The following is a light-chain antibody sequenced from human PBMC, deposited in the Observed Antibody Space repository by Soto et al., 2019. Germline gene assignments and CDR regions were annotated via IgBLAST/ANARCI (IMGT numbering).Light chain of an antibody. CDR3: QTWGTGIVV. CDR1: SGHSNYA. V-gene: IGLV4-69*01. CDR2: VNSDGSH. J-gene: IGLJ2*01. Sequence: QPVLTQSPSASASLGASVKLTCTLSSGHSNYAIAWHQQQPGKGPRYLMKVNSDGSHNKGDGIPDRFSGSSSGAERYLTISGSQSEDEADYYCQTWGTGIVVFGGGTKLTVL.